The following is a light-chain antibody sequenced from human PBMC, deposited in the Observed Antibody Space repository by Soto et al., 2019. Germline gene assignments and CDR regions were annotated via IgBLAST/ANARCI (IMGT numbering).Light chain of an antibody. CDR2: DNS. CDR1: RSNIGAGYD. CDR3: HSHDVSQPGTA. J-gene: IGLJ2*01. V-gene: IGLV1-40*01. Sequence: QSVLTQPPSLSGAPGQRVTISCTGSRSNIGAGYDVHWYQHLPGTAPKVLIFDNSNRPSGVPDRFSGSKSGTSASLAITGLQAEDEAVYFCHSHDVSQPGTAFGGGTNVTVL.